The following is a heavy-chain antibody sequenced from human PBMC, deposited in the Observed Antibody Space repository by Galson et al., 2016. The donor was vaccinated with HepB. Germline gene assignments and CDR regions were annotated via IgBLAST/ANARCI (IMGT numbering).Heavy chain of an antibody. CDR3: ARGHQLLWNGLDV. CDR2: ISSSGSTI. J-gene: IGHJ6*02. V-gene: IGHV3-11*01. D-gene: IGHD3-10*01. Sequence: SLRLSCAASGFSFSDSYMNWIRQAPGKGLEWVSYISSSGSTIYYADSVKGRFTIPRDNARNSQYLKMNSPRAEDSAVYFFARGHQLLWNGLDVWGQGTAVTVSS. CDR1: GFSFSDSY.